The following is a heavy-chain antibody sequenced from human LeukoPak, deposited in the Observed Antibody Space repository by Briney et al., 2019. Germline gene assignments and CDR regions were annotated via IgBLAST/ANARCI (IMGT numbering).Heavy chain of an antibody. V-gene: IGHV3-23*01. J-gene: IGHJ4*02. D-gene: IGHD1-26*01. CDR1: GFTFSSFG. CDR3: ASGGATSFDY. Sequence: GGSLRLSCAASGFTFSSFGMSWVRQAPGKGLEWVSAISSTGGTAYYADSVKGRFTISRDKAKNSLYLQMNSLRAEDTAVYYCASGGATSFDYWGQGTLVTVSS. CDR2: ISSTGGTA.